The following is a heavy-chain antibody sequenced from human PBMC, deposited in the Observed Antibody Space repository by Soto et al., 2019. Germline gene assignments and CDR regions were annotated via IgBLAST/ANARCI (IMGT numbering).Heavy chain of an antibody. CDR3: ARRDWNGGYCDL. V-gene: IGHV3-74*01. Sequence: EVQLVESGGGLVQPGGSLRLSCAASGFTFSNYWRHWVRQVPGKGLVWVSRISGDGTTPHYADFAKGRFTISRDNAKNTVYLQMNSLRVEDTALYYCARRDWNGGYCDLWGQGILVTVSS. CDR2: ISGDGTTP. CDR1: GFTFSNYW. J-gene: IGHJ4*02. D-gene: IGHD1-1*01.